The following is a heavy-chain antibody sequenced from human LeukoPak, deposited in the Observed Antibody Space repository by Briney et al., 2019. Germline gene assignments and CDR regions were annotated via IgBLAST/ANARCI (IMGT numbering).Heavy chain of an antibody. V-gene: IGHV3-74*01. J-gene: IGHJ4*02. Sequence: PGGSLRLSCAASGFTFSTYAMSWVRQAPGKGLLWVSRINSDGTNTPYVDSVKGRFSISRDNAKNTLYPQMNSLRVEDTAVYYCARGSTSGWPDYFDYWGQGVLVTVSS. CDR3: ARGSTSGWPDYFDY. CDR2: INSDGTNT. D-gene: IGHD6-19*01. CDR1: GFTFSTYA.